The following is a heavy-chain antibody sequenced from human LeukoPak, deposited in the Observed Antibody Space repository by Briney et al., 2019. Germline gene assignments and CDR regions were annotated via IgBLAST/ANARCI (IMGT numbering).Heavy chain of an antibody. CDR3: ARENPYSSSSPMWY. Sequence: SGRSLRLSCAASGFTFSSHWMSWVRQAPGKGLEWLANIKQDGGEKYYVDSVKGRFTISRDNAKNSLYLQMISLRAEDTAVYYCARENPYSSSSPMWYWGQGTLVTVSS. D-gene: IGHD6-6*01. V-gene: IGHV3-7*01. J-gene: IGHJ4*02. CDR2: IKQDGGEK. CDR1: GFTFSSHW.